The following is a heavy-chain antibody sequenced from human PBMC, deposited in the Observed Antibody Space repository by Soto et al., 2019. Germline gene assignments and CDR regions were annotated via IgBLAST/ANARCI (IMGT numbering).Heavy chain of an antibody. CDR1: GFTFSDYY. J-gene: IGHJ3*02. D-gene: IGHD2-15*01. V-gene: IGHV3-11*01. CDR2: ISSSGSTI. Sequence: PGGSLRLSCAASGFTFSDYYMSWIRQAPGKGLEWVSYISSSGSTIYYADSVKGRFTISRDNAKNSLYLQMNSLRAEDTAVYYCAVVDTVMVRDYCSGGSCYGDAFDIWGQGTMVTVSS. CDR3: AVVDTVMVRDYCSGGSCYGDAFDI.